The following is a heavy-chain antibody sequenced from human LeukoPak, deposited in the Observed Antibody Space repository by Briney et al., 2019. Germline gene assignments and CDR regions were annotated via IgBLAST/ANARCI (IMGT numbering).Heavy chain of an antibody. D-gene: IGHD2-8*01. CDR1: GYTFTGYY. Sequence: ASVKVSCKASGYTFTGYYMHWVRQAPGQGLEWMGWINPNSGGTNYAQKFQGRVTMTRDTSISTAYMELSRLRSDDTAVYYCATGRYCTHGVCSYLLAYWGQGTLVTVSS. V-gene: IGHV1-2*02. CDR3: ATGRYCTHGVCSYLLAY. J-gene: IGHJ4*02. CDR2: INPNSGGT.